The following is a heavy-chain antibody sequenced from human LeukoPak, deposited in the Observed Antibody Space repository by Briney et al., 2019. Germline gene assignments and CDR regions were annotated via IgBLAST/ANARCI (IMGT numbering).Heavy chain of an antibody. V-gene: IGHV1-69*04. CDR2: NIPILGIA. J-gene: IGHJ6*02. CDR1: GGTFSSYA. Sequence: GASVKVSCKASGGTFSSYAISWVRQAPGQGLEWMGRNIPILGIANYAQKFQGRVTITADKSTSTAYMELSSLRSEDTAVYYCARAVDTAMYNYYYGMDVWGQGTTVTVSS. D-gene: IGHD5-18*01. CDR3: ARAVDTAMYNYYYGMDV.